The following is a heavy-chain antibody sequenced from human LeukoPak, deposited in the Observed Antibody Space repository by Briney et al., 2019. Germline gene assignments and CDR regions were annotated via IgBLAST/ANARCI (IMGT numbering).Heavy chain of an antibody. V-gene: IGHV4-59*01. CDR1: GGSISSYY. CDR3: ARVVAVAGKTRWDY. CDR2: IYYSGST. J-gene: IGHJ4*02. D-gene: IGHD6-19*01. Sequence: SETLSLTCTVSGGSISSYYWSWIRQPPGKGLEWIGYIYYSGSTNYNPSLKSRVTISVDTSKNQFSLKLSSVTAADTAVYYCARVVAVAGKTRWDYWGQGTLVTVSS.